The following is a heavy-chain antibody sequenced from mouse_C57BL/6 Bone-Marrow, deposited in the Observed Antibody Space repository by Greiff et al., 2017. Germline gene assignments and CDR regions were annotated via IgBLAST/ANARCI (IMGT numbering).Heavy chain of an antibody. CDR2: IHPSDSDT. V-gene: IGHV1-74*01. Sequence: HHLGAELGVAGASVKVSCKASGYTFTSYWMHWVKQRPGQGLEWIGRIHPSDSDTNYNQKFKGKATLTVDKSSSTAYMQLSSLTSEDSAVYYCAIGGGYDVDYWGQGTTLTVSS. D-gene: IGHD2-2*01. CDR3: AIGGGYDVDY. J-gene: IGHJ2*01. CDR1: GYTFTSYW.